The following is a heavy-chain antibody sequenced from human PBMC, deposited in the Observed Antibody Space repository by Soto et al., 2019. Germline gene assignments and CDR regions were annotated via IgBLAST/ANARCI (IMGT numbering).Heavy chain of an antibody. V-gene: IGHV1-46*01. CDR2: INASGGNR. CDR3: TRTKTGTYSLDY. CDR1: GYTFTSYY. J-gene: IGHJ4*02. D-gene: IGHD2-21*01. Sequence: GASVKVSCKASGYTFTSYYMHWVRQAPGQGLEWMGRINASGGNRSYAQKFQGRVTITRDTSASTAYMELSSLRSEDTAVYYCTRTKTGTYSLDYWGQGTQVTVSS.